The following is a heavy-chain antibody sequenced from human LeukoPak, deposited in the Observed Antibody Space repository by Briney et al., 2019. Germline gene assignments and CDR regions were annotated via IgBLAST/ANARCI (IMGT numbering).Heavy chain of an antibody. CDR1: GGSIGSYS. CDR3: ARLLADNWFDP. J-gene: IGHJ5*02. V-gene: IGHV4-59*08. D-gene: IGHD6-13*01. CDR2: IYYSGST. Sequence: SETLSLTCTVSGGSIGSYSWTWIRQPPGKGLEWIGYIYYSGSTNYNPSLKSRVTISVDTSKKQISLKVRSVTAADTAIYYCARLLADNWFDPWGQGTLVTVSS.